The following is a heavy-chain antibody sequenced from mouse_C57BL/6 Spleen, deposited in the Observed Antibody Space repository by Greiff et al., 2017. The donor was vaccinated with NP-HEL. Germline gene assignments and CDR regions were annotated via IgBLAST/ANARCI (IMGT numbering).Heavy chain of an antibody. CDR1: GFTFSDYG. CDR3: ARSHYAMDY. CDR2: ISSGSSTI. V-gene: IGHV5-17*01. J-gene: IGHJ4*01. Sequence: DVMLVESGGGLVKPGGSLKLSCAASGFTFSDYGMHWVRQAPEKGLEWVAYISSGSSTIYYADTVKGRFTISRDNAKNTLFLQMTSLRSEDTAMYYCARSHYAMDYWGQGTSVTVSS.